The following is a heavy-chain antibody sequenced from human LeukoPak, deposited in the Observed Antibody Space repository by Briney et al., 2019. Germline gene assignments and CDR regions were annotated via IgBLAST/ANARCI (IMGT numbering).Heavy chain of an antibody. CDR3: ARGGHLRYGDTQNWFDP. Sequence: ASVKVSCKAFGYTFTSNYMHWVRQAPGQGPEWMGVISPSGGSTTYAQKFQGRVTLTRDMSTSTDYLELSSLRSEDTAVYYCARGGHLRYGDTQNWFDPWGQGTLVTVSS. D-gene: IGHD4-17*01. V-gene: IGHV1-46*01. CDR1: GYTFTSNY. J-gene: IGHJ5*02. CDR2: ISPSGGST.